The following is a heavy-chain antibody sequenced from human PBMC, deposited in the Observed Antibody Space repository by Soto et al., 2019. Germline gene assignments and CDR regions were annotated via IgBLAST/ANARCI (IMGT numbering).Heavy chain of an antibody. CDR3: ARHSAPGAPKKYYDFSGAVDP. V-gene: IGHV5-10-1*01. D-gene: IGHD3-3*01. CDR2: IDPSDSYT. CDR1: GYSFTSYW. J-gene: IGHJ5*02. Sequence: PGESLKISCKGSGYSFTSYWISWVRQMPVKGLEWMGRIDPSDSYTNYSPSFQGHVTISADKSISTAYLQWSSLKASDTAMYYCARHSAPGAPKKYYDFSGAVDPWGQGTLVTVSS.